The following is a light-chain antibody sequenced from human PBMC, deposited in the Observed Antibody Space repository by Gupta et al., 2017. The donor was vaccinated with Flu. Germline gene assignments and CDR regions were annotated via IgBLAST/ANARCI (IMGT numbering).Light chain of an antibody. V-gene: IGKV1-39*01. CDR1: RTINTY. CDR3: QQSYSVLRT. CDR2: AAS. Sequence: GERVTITCRASRTINTYLHWYQQRPGKAPKLLIDAASTLQSGVPSRFSGSGSGTDFTLTISNLQPEDFATYYCQQSYSVLRTFGQGTKVEIK. J-gene: IGKJ1*01.